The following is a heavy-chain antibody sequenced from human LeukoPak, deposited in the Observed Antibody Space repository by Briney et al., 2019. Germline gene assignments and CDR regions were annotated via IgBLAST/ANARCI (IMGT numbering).Heavy chain of an antibody. J-gene: IGHJ4*02. Sequence: PSETLSLTCTVSGGSISSYYWSWIRQPPGKGLEWIGYIYYSGSTNYNPSLKSRVTISVDTSKNQFSLKLSSVTAADTAMYYCARVHERNSSSSPDFDYWGQGTLVTVSS. CDR2: IYYSGST. CDR1: GGSISSYY. V-gene: IGHV4-59*01. CDR3: ARVHERNSSSSPDFDY. D-gene: IGHD6-13*01.